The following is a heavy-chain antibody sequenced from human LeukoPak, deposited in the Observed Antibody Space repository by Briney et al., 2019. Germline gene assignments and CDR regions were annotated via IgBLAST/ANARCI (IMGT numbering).Heavy chain of an antibody. CDR1: GGSFSGYY. CDR2: INHSGST. J-gene: IGHJ4*02. D-gene: IGHD6-19*01. Sequence: PSETLSLTCAVYGGSFSGYYWGWIRQPPGKGLEWIGEINHSGSTNYNPSLKSRVTISVDTSENQFSLKLSSVTAADTAVYYCARVIAVAGTGTFDYWGQGTLVTVSS. V-gene: IGHV4-34*01. CDR3: ARVIAVAGTGTFDY.